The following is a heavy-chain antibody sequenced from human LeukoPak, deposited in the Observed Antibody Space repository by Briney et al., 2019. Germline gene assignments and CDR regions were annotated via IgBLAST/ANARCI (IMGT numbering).Heavy chain of an antibody. Sequence: GGSLRLSCAASGFTFTSYWMNWVRQAPGKGLEWVGNIKPDGNQTYYVDSVKGRFTISRDNAKNSVSLQLNSLRAEDTAVYFCVRSIDAWGQGTLVTVSS. D-gene: IGHD3-3*01. CDR2: IKPDGNQT. CDR1: GFTFTSYW. CDR3: VRSIDA. J-gene: IGHJ5*02. V-gene: IGHV3-7*03.